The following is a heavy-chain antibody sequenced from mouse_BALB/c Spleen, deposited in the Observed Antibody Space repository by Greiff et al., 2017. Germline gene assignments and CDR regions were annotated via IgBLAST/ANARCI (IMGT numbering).Heavy chain of an antibody. CDR2: ISSGGSYT. CDR3: ARRGPDDGGYFDY. D-gene: IGHD2-12*01. CDR1: GFTFSSYA. J-gene: IGHJ2*01. Sequence: EVMLVESGGGLVKPGGSLKLSCAASGFTFSSYAMSWVRQSPEKRLEWVAEISSGGSYTYYPDTVTGRFTISRDNAKNTLYLEMSSLRSEDTAMYYCARRGPDDGGYFDYWGQGTTLTVSS. V-gene: IGHV5-9-4*01.